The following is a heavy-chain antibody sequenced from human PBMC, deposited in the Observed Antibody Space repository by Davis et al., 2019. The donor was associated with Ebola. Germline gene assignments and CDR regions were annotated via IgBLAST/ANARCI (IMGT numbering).Heavy chain of an antibody. CDR2: INHSGST. Sequence: GSLRLSCAVYGGSFSGYYWSWIRQPPGKGLEWIGEINHSGSTNYNPSLKSRGTISVDTSKNQFSLKLSSVTAADTGVYYWARRTVRSRYLGGGLDVLGQGTTVTVSS. CDR3: ARRTVRSRYLGGGLDV. CDR1: GGSFSGYY. D-gene: IGHD1-14*01. J-gene: IGHJ6*02. V-gene: IGHV4-34*01.